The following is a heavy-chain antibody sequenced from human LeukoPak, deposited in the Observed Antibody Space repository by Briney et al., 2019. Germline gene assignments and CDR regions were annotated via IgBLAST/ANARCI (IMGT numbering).Heavy chain of an antibody. Sequence: GGSLRLSCAASGFTFDDYGMSWVRQAPGKGLEWVSGINWNGGSTGYADSVKGRFTISRDNAKNSLDLQMNSLRAEDTALFYCVRDWDHYDFDSWGRGTLVTVSS. CDR1: GFTFDDYG. D-gene: IGHD3-3*01. CDR2: INWNGGST. J-gene: IGHJ5*01. CDR3: VRDWDHYDFDS. V-gene: IGHV3-20*04.